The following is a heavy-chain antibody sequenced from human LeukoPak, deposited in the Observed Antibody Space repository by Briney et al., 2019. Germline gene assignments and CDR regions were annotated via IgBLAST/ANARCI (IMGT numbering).Heavy chain of an antibody. D-gene: IGHD5-24*01. V-gene: IGHV3-23*01. J-gene: IGHJ4*02. CDR1: GFTFSTFA. CDR3: RNSIQVLSPFES. CDR2: IFPSGGEI. Sequence: GGSLRLSCAASGFTFSTFAMIWVRQPPGKGLEWVSSIFPSGGEIHYADSVRGRFTISRDNSKSTLSLQMNSLRAEDTTIYYFRNSIQVLSPFESWGQGTLVTVSS.